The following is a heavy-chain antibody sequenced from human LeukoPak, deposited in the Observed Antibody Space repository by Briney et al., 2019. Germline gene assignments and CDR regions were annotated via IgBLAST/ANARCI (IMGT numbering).Heavy chain of an antibody. CDR1: GLTFSIYS. Sequence: GGSVSLSRAPSGLTFSIYSMHWARQAPGKGRECVAFISYDASNKYYADSVKGRLTISRDNSKNTLYLQMNSLRAEDTAVYYCAREVSGYYDNSGYYYPDYWGQGTLVTVSS. D-gene: IGHD3-22*01. V-gene: IGHV3-30-3*01. CDR3: AREVSGYYDNSGYYYPDY. J-gene: IGHJ4*02. CDR2: ISYDASNK.